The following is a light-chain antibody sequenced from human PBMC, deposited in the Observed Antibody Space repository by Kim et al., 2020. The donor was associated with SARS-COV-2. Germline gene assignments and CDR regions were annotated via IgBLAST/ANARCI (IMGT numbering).Light chain of an antibody. CDR3: SSYTSSSTVV. CDR1: SSDVGSYNR. J-gene: IGLJ2*01. CDR2: EVS. V-gene: IGLV2-18*02. Sequence: QSALTQPPSVSGSPGQSVTISCTGTSSDVGSYNRVSWYQKPPGTAPKLMIYEVSNRPSGVPDRFSGSKSGNTASLTISGLQAEDEADYYCSSYTSSSTVVFGGGTQLTVL.